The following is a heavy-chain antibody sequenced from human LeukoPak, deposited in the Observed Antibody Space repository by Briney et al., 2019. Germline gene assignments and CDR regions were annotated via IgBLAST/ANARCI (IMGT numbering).Heavy chain of an antibody. J-gene: IGHJ4*02. CDR2: IKQDGNEK. V-gene: IGHV3-7*01. D-gene: IGHD3-22*01. Sequence: GGSLRLSWAASGFTFSDYWMSWVGQAQGKGLEWVANIKQDGNEKYYVDSVKGRFTISRDNAKNSLYLQMNSLRAEDTAVYYCASHSSGYFGWGQGTLVTVSS. CDR3: ASHSSGYFG. CDR1: GFTFSDYW.